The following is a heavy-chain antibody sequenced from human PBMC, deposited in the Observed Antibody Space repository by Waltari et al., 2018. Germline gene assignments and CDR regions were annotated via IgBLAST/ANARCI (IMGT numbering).Heavy chain of an antibody. CDR1: GGSFSGYF. CDR3: ARGASVVTPWRRIMDV. J-gene: IGHJ6*02. V-gene: IGHV4-34*01. D-gene: IGHD2-21*02. Sequence: QVQLQQWGAGLLKPSETLSLTCAVSGGSFSGYFWNWIRQAPGQGLEWIAEIDHSGSPNSNPSLKSRVTISLDMSKNLFSLNLSSVTAADTAVFFCARGASVVTPWRRIMDVWGQGTTVTVSS. CDR2: IDHSGSP.